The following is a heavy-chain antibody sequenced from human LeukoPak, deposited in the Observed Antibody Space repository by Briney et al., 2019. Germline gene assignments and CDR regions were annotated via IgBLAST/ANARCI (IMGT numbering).Heavy chain of an antibody. J-gene: IGHJ4*02. D-gene: IGHD2-21*02. CDR1: GFIFSTYG. Sequence: PGGSLRLSCAASGFIFSTYGMHWVRQAPGKGLEWVAVVPYDGSDKYYADSVKGRFTISRDISKNTLYLQMDSLRAEDTAVYYCARDRCGGNCYTFDYWAQGTLVTVSS. CDR3: ARDRCGGNCYTFDY. CDR2: VPYDGSDK. V-gene: IGHV3-30*03.